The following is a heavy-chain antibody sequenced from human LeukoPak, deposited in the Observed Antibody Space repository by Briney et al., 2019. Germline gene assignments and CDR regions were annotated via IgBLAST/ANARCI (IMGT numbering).Heavy chain of an antibody. CDR1: GGYITSYY. Sequence: SETLSLTCTVSGGYITSYYWSWIRQPPGKGLEWFGYISHTGSTNYNPSLKSRVTVSVDTSKNQFSLKLTSVTAADTAVYYCARVADYTVVQLNDAFDIWGQGTMVTVSS. J-gene: IGHJ3*02. V-gene: IGHV4-59*01. CDR2: ISHTGST. CDR3: ARVADYTVVQLNDAFDI. D-gene: IGHD4-23*01.